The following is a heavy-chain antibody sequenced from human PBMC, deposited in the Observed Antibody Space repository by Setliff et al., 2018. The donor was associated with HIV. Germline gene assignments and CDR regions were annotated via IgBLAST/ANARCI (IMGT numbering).Heavy chain of an antibody. J-gene: IGHJ5*02. CDR3: ARHSGSYWFDP. CDR2: IYYSGST. V-gene: IGHV4-59*08. D-gene: IGHD1-26*01. Sequence: SETLSLTCTVSSGSISSYYWSWIRQHPGKGLEWIGYIYYSGSTYYNPSLKSRVTISVDTSKNQFSLRLTSVTAADTAIFYCARHSGSYWFDPWGQGTLVTVSS. CDR1: SGSISSYY.